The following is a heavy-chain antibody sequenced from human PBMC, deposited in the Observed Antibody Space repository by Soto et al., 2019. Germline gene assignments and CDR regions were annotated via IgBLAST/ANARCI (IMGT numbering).Heavy chain of an antibody. CDR1: GYTFTDYY. CDR3: ARGITSRLVFYYYYMDV. J-gene: IGHJ6*03. CDR2: INPTNSGT. Sequence: QVQLVQSGAEVKKPGASVKVSCKASGYTFTDYYIHWVRQAPGQGLQWLGWINPTNSGTRYARSFQGRVTVTRDTSVSTAYMELSSLRSDHTAVYYCARGITSRLVFYYYYMDVWGFGTTVTVSS. V-gene: IGHV1-2*02.